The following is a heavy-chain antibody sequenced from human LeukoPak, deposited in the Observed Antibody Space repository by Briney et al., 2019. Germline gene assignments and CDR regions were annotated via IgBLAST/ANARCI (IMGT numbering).Heavy chain of an antibody. CDR1: GFTFSSYG. J-gene: IGHJ6*03. CDR3: ARSLYLVYGSGSYYMDV. CDR2: INWNGGST. V-gene: IGHV3-20*04. D-gene: IGHD3-10*01. Sequence: PGGSLRLSCAASGFTFSSYGMSWVRQAPGKGLEWVSGINWNGGSTGYADSVKGRFTIPRDNAKNSLYLQMNSLRAEDTALYYCARSLYLVYGSGSYYMDVWGKGTTVTVSS.